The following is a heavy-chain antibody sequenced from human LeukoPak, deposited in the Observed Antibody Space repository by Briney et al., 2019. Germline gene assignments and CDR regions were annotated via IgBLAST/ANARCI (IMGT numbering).Heavy chain of an antibody. V-gene: IGHV4-59*01. CDR2: VSDTGRT. CDR3: TEGYYEPFDV. CDR1: SGFSTHYY. Sequence: SETLSLTCTVSSGFSTHYYWNWIRQPPGKALEWIGCVSDTGRTTYNPSLKGRLTISVDTSKRQFSLTLTSLTAADTAVYYCTEGYYEPFDVWGQGIPVTVSS. D-gene: IGHD3-16*01. J-gene: IGHJ4*02.